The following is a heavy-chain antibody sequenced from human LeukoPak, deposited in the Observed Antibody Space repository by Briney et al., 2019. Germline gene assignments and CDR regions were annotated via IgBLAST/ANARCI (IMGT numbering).Heavy chain of an antibody. J-gene: IGHJ5*02. CDR3: ARVDYYDGNWFDP. D-gene: IGHD3-22*01. CDR2: INPNSGGT. CDR1: GYTFTGYY. V-gene: IGHV1-2*02. Sequence: ASVKVSCKASGYTFTGYYMHWVRQAPGQGLEWMGWINPNSGGTNYAQKFQGRVTMTRDTSISTAYMELSRLRSDDTAVYYCARVDYYDGNWFDPWGREPWSPSPQ.